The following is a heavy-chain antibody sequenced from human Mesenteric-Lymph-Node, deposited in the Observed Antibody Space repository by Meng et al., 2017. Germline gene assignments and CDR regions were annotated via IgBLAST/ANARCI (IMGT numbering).Heavy chain of an antibody. J-gene: IGHJ4*02. Sequence: GESLKISCADSGFTFLTAWMTWVRQAPGKGLEWLCHINPDGSETSYVDSVKGRFTISRDNAKNSVFLQMNSLRADDTAVYYCTRDAGWGSLDYWGQGTLVTVSS. CDR1: GFTFLTAW. V-gene: IGHV3-7*01. CDR3: TRDAGWGSLDY. CDR2: INPDGSET. D-gene: IGHD7-27*01.